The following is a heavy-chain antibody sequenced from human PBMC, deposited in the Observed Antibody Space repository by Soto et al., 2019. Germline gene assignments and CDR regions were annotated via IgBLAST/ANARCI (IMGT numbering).Heavy chain of an antibody. D-gene: IGHD3-10*01. J-gene: IGHJ5*02. Sequence: PGGSLRLSCAASGFTFSSYGMHWVRQAPGKGLEWVAVISYDGSNKYYADSVKGRFTISRDNSKNTLYLQMNSLRAEDTAVYYCAKDRQPYYYGSGSYYFKGDWFDPWGQGTLVTVSS. CDR1: GFTFSSYG. CDR2: ISYDGSNK. V-gene: IGHV3-30*18. CDR3: AKDRQPYYYGSGSYYFKGDWFDP.